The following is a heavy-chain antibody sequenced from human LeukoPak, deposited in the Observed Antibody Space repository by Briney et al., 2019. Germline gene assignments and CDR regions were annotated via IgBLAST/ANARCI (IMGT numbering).Heavy chain of an antibody. V-gene: IGHV3-30-3*01. D-gene: IGHD3-10*01. CDR2: ISYDGRDQ. CDR3: ARIGLGVSFGSGFDY. Sequence: GRSLRLSCVASRFSLRGYAMHWVRQAPGKGGLEWVTMISYDGRDQYYADSVKGRFTISRDDSKNTLFLQMNSLRVEDTAMYHCARIGLGVSFGSGFDYWGQGTLVTVTS. J-gene: IGHJ4*02. CDR1: RFSLRGYA.